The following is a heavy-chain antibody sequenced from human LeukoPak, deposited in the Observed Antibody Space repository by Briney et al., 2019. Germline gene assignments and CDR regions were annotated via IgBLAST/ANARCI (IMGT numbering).Heavy chain of an antibody. CDR1: GGSISSYY. J-gene: IGHJ4*02. CDR3: ARAYGSGSYYVFDY. V-gene: IGHV4-59*01. Sequence: SETLSLTCTVSGGSISSYYWSWIRQPPGKGLERIGYIYYSGSTNYNPSLKSRVTISVDTSKNQFSLKLSSVTAADTAVYYCARAYGSGSYYVFDYWGQGTLVTVSS. CDR2: IYYSGST. D-gene: IGHD3-10*01.